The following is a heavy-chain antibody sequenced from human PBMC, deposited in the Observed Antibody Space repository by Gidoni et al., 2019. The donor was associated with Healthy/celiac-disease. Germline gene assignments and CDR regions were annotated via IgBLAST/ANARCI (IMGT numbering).Heavy chain of an antibody. V-gene: IGHV3-21*06. J-gene: IGHJ5*02. CDR2: ISSSGSYI. CDR1: GFTFSSYS. CDR3: ARVSLLAARSFDP. D-gene: IGHD2-15*01. Sequence: EVQLVESGGGLVKPGGSLRLSCAASGFTFSSYSMNWVRQAPGKGLEWVSSISSSGSYIYYADPVKGRFTISRDNAKNSLYLQMNSLRAEDTAVYYCARVSLLAARSFDPWGQGTLVTVSS.